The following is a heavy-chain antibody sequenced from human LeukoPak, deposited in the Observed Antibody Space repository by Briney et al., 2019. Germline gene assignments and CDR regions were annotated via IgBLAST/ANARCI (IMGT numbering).Heavy chain of an antibody. Sequence: SETLTLTCTVSGGSISSYYWSWIRQPPGKGLEWIGYIYYSGSTNYNPSLKSRVTISVDTSKNQFSLKLSSVTAADTAVYYCARAGTRGLDLWGRGTLVTVSS. CDR2: IYYSGST. J-gene: IGHJ2*01. CDR1: GGSISSYY. V-gene: IGHV4-59*01. CDR3: ARAGTRGLDL. D-gene: IGHD1-14*01.